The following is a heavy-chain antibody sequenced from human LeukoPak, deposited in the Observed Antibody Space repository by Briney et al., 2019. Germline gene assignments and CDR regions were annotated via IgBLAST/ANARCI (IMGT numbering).Heavy chain of an antibody. CDR3: ARPSRDGYRYTFDY. CDR1: GYTFTSYY. V-gene: IGHV1-46*01. D-gene: IGHD5-24*01. J-gene: IGHJ4*02. CDR2: LNPSGGSP. Sequence: ASVKVSCKASGYTFTSYYIHWVRQAPGQGLEWMGVLNPSGGSPIYPQKFQGRVTMTRDTSTSTVYMELSSLRSEDTAVYYCARPSRDGYRYTFDYWGQGILVTVSS.